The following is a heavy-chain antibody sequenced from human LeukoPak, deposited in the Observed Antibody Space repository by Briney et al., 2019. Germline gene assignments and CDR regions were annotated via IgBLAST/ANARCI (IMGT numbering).Heavy chain of an antibody. D-gene: IGHD6-19*01. CDR3: AREGIAVGGWVNYYYYYGMDV. Sequence: GGSLRLSCAASGFTVSSNYMSWVRQAPGKGLEWVSVIYSGGSTYYADSVKGRFTISRDNSKNTLYLQMNSLRAEDTAVYYCAREGIAVGGWVNYYYYYGMDVWGQGTTVTVSS. J-gene: IGHJ6*02. CDR2: IYSGGST. CDR1: GFTVSSNY. V-gene: IGHV3-66*01.